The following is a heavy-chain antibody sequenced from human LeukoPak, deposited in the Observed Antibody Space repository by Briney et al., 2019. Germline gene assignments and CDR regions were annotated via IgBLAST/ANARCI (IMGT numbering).Heavy chain of an antibody. V-gene: IGHV4-59*01. CDR2: IYYSGST. J-gene: IGHJ6*03. CDR1: GGSISSYY. CDR3: AGHYYDSSSYFLHYYYYMDV. D-gene: IGHD3-22*01. Sequence: SETLSLTCTVSGGSISSYYWSWIRQPPGKGLEWIGYIYYSGSTNHNPSLKSRVTISVDTSKNQFSLKLSSVTAADTAVYYCAGHYYDSSSYFLHYYYYMDVWGKGTTVTVSS.